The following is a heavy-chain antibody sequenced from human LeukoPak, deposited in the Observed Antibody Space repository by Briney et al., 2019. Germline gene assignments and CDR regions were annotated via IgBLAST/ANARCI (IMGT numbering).Heavy chain of an antibody. CDR2: IYSRGDT. J-gene: IGHJ4*02. D-gene: IGHD3-22*01. V-gene: IGHV3-66*01. CDR1: EFIVSINY. CDR3: AKKSRGVWYDSSGYLDY. Sequence: GGSLRLSCAASEFIVSINYMTWVRQAPGKGLEWVSLIYSRGDTKYADSVKGRFTISRDNSKNTLYLQMSSLRTEDTAVYYCAKKSRGVWYDSSGYLDYWGQGTLVTVSS.